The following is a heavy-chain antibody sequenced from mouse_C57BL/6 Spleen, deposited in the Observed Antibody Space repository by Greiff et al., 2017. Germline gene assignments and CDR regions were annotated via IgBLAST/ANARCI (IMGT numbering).Heavy chain of an antibody. Sequence: QVQLKQSGAELVKPGASVKVSCKASGYTFTSYWMHWVKQRPGQGLEWIGRIHPSDSDTNYNQKFKGKATLTVDKSSSTAYMQLRSLTSEDSAVYYCAIKHYYGSSYRDYWGQGTTLTVSS. CDR1: GYTFTSYW. V-gene: IGHV1-74*01. CDR3: AIKHYYGSSYRDY. J-gene: IGHJ2*01. CDR2: IHPSDSDT. D-gene: IGHD1-1*01.